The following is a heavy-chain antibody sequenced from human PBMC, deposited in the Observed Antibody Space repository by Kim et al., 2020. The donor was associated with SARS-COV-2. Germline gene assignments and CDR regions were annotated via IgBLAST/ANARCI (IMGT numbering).Heavy chain of an antibody. Sequence: GGSLRLSCAASGFTFSNAWMSWVRQAPGKGLEWVGRIKSKTDGGTTDYAAPVKGRFTISRDDSKNTLYLQMNSLKTEDTAVYYCTTDRRYGDFWSGYLIPFDYWGQGTLVTVSS. CDR2: IKSKTDGGTT. J-gene: IGHJ4*02. D-gene: IGHD3-3*01. V-gene: IGHV3-15*01. CDR3: TTDRRYGDFWSGYLIPFDY. CDR1: GFTFSNAW.